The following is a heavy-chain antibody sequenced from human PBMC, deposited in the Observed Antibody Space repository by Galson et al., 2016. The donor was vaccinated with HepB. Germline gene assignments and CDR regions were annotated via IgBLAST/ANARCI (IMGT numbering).Heavy chain of an antibody. CDR1: GFTFSNYA. J-gene: IGHJ4*02. Sequence: SLRLSCAASGFTFSNYAMNWVRQAPGKGLEWVSHNSRDSGIIDYADSVKDRFTVSRDNGKNSLFLQMNSLRAEDTAVYYCVRDNDWAFDDWGQGILVTV. V-gene: IGHV3-48*01. CDR3: VRDNDWAFDD. D-gene: IGHD1-1*01. CDR2: NSRDSGII.